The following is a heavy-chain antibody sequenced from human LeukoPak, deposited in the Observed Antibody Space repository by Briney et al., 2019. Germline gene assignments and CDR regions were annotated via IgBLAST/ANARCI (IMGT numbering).Heavy chain of an antibody. D-gene: IGHD2-2*01. Sequence: GGSLRLSCAASGFTFSSYWMSWVRQAPGKGLEWVANIKQDGSEKYYVDSVKGRFTISRDNAKNSLYLQMNSLRAEDTAVYYCARVSLQNIVVVPAAQPYYYYYYYMDVWGKGTTVTVSS. J-gene: IGHJ6*03. CDR2: IKQDGSEK. CDR1: GFTFSSYW. V-gene: IGHV3-7*01. CDR3: ARVSLQNIVVVPAAQPYYYYYYYMDV.